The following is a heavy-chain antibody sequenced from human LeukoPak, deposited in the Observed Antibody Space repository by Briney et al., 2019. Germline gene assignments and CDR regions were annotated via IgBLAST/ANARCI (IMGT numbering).Heavy chain of an antibody. CDR1: GGSFSGYY. V-gene: IGHV4-34*01. CDR3: AKGHVLLWFGELFPPGHYGMDV. D-gene: IGHD3-10*01. Sequence: SETLSLTCAVYGGSFSGYYWSWIRQPPGKGLEWIGEINHSGNTNYNPSLKSRVTISVDTSKNQFSLKLSSVTAADTAVYYCAKGHVLLWFGELFPPGHYGMDVWGKGTTVTVSS. CDR2: INHSGNT. J-gene: IGHJ6*04.